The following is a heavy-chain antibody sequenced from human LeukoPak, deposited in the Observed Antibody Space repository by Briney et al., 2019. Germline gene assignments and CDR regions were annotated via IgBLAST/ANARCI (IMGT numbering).Heavy chain of an antibody. Sequence: SVKVSCKASGYTFTSYYMHWVRQAPGQGLEWMGGIIPIFGTANYAQKFQGRVTITADKSTSTAYVELSSLRSEDTAVYYCARDSSPYYYDSSGSDYWGQGTLVTVSS. D-gene: IGHD3-22*01. CDR2: IIPIFGTA. J-gene: IGHJ4*02. CDR3: ARDSSPYYYDSSGSDY. CDR1: GYTFTSYY. V-gene: IGHV1-69*06.